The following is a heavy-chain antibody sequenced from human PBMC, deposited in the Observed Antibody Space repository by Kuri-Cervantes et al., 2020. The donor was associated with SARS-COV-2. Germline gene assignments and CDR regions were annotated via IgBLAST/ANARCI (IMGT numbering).Heavy chain of an antibody. V-gene: IGHV3-30*16. J-gene: IGHJ3*02. Sequence: GESLKISCAASGFTFSSYAMHWVRQAPGKGLEWVAVISYDGSNKYYADSVKGRFTISRDNSKNTLYLQMNSLRAEDTAVYYCARDTHCSSTSCPLRWAFDIWGQGTMVTVSS. CDR1: GFTFSSYA. D-gene: IGHD2-2*01. CDR3: ARDTHCSSTSCPLRWAFDI. CDR2: ISYDGSNK.